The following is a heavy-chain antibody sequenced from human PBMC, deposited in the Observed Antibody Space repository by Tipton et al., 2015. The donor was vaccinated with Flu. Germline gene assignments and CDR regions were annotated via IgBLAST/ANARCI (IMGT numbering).Heavy chain of an antibody. CDR3: AREEWQQLENLKSIYYYYYMDV. Sequence: SLRLSCAASGFTFSSYGMHWVRQAPGKGLEWVAVIWYDGSNKYYADSVKGRFTISRDNSKNTLYLQMNSLRAEDTAVYYCAREEWQQLENLKSIYYYYYMDVWGKGTTVTVSS. J-gene: IGHJ6*03. V-gene: IGHV3-33*08. CDR2: IWYDGSNK. CDR1: GFTFSSYG. D-gene: IGHD6-13*01.